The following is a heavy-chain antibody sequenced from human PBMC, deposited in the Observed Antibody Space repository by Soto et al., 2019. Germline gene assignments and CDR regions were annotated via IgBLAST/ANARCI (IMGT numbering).Heavy chain of an antibody. V-gene: IGHV3-21*01. CDR3: ARAGTAAAGQP. CDR1: GFTFSSDS. CDR2: ISSSSSYI. J-gene: IGHJ5*02. Sequence: RGSLSLSCAASGFTFSSDSMNWVRQAPGKGLEWVSSISSSSSYIYYADSVKGRFTISRDNAKNSLYLQMNSLRAEDTAVYYCARAGTAAAGQPWGQGTLVTVSS. D-gene: IGHD6-13*01.